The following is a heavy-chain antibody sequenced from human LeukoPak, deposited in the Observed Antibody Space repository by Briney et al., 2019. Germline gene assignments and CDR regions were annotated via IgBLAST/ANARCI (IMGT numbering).Heavy chain of an antibody. CDR2: ISGSGGST. CDR3: AKNPPKYSYGEIIDY. V-gene: IGHV3-23*01. CDR1: GFTFSSYA. J-gene: IGHJ4*02. D-gene: IGHD5-18*01. Sequence: GGSLRLSCAASGFTFSSYAMSWVRQAPGRGLEWVSAISGSGGSTYYADSVKGRFTISRDNSKNTLYLQMNSLGAEDTAVYYCAKNPPKYSYGEIIDYWGQGTLVTVSS.